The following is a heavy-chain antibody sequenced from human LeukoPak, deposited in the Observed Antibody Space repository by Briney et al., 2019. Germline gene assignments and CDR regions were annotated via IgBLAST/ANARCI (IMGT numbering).Heavy chain of an antibody. CDR3: ARDHDYGDPSPPNYFDY. CDR2: ISSSSSYI. J-gene: IGHJ4*02. Sequence: PGGSLRLSCAASGFTFSSYAMSWVRQAPGKGLEWVSSISSSSSYIYYADSVKGRFTISRDNAKNSLYLQMNSLRAEDTAVYYCARDHDYGDPSPPNYFDYWGQGTLVTVSS. CDR1: GFTFSSYA. D-gene: IGHD4-17*01. V-gene: IGHV3-21*01.